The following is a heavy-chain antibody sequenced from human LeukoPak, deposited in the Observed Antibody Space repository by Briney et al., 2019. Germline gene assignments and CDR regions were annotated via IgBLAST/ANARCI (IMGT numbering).Heavy chain of an antibody. J-gene: IGHJ4*02. CDR1: GFTFSSYA. Sequence: GGSLRLSCAASGFTFSSYAMHWVRQAPGKGLEWVAVISYDGSNKYYADSVKGRFTISRDNSKNTLYLQMNSLRAEDTAVYYCARVRGYCSGGSCYWDYWGQGTLVTVSS. D-gene: IGHD2-15*01. V-gene: IGHV3-30*04. CDR3: ARVRGYCSGGSCYWDY. CDR2: ISYDGSNK.